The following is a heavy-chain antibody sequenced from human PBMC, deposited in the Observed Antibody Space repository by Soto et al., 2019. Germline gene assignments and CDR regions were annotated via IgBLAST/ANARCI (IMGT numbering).Heavy chain of an antibody. CDR3: ARGRRYYDSSGYYFDY. Sequence: SVKVSCKASGGTFSSYAISWVLQAPGQGLEWMGGIIPIFGTANYAQKFQGRVTITADKSTSTAYMELSSLRSEDTAVYYCARGRRYYDSSGYYFDYWGQGTLVTVSS. CDR2: IIPIFGTA. V-gene: IGHV1-69*06. D-gene: IGHD3-22*01. CDR1: GGTFSSYA. J-gene: IGHJ4*02.